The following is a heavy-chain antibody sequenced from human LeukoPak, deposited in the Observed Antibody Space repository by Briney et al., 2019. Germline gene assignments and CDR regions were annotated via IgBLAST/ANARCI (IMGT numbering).Heavy chain of an antibody. D-gene: IGHD3-22*01. CDR3: AREGPTYYYDSSGYYPSAFDI. CDR2: IYNSGNT. Sequence: SETLSLTCTVSGGSFSSSSYFWGWIRQPPGKGLEWIGNIYNSGNTYYNPSLKSRVTISVDTSKNQFSLKLSSVTAADTAVYYCAREGPTYYYDSSGYYPSAFDIWGQGTMVTVSS. V-gene: IGHV4-39*07. CDR1: GGSFSSSSYF. J-gene: IGHJ3*02.